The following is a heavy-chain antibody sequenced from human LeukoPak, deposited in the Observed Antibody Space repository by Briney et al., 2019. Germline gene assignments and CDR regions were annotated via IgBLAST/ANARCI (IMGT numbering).Heavy chain of an antibody. Sequence: GGSLRLSCAASGFTFDDYAMHWVRQAPGKGLEWVSGISWNSGSIGYADSVKGRFTISRDNAKNSLYLQMNSLRAEDTALYYCAKDMGSGWYEEVYWGQGILVTVSS. D-gene: IGHD6-19*01. V-gene: IGHV3-9*01. CDR2: ISWNSGSI. J-gene: IGHJ4*02. CDR1: GFTFDDYA. CDR3: AKDMGSGWYEEVY.